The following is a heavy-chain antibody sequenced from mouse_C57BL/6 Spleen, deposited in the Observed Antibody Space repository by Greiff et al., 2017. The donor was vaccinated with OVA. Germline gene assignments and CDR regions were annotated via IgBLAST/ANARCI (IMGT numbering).Heavy chain of an antibody. CDR2: INPGSGGP. J-gene: IGHJ1*03. Sequence: QVHVKQSGAELVRPGTSVKVSCKASGYAFTNYLLEWVKQRPGQGLEWIGVINPGSGGPNYNEKFKGKATLTADKSSSTAFMQLSSLTSEDSAVYFCARKLAHWYFDVWGTGTTVTVSS. CDR3: ARKLAHWYFDV. CDR1: GYAFTNYL. V-gene: IGHV1-54*01.